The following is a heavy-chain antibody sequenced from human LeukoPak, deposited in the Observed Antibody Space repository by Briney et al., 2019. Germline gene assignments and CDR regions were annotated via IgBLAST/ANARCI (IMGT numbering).Heavy chain of an antibody. Sequence: GGSLRLSCAASGFTFSNYAMSWVRQAPGKGLEWVSGILGSGDSTYYADSVKGRFTISRDNSKNILYLQMNGLRAEDTAVYYCARATGNSGYYALDYWGQGTLVTVSS. D-gene: IGHD3-22*01. CDR2: ILGSGDST. V-gene: IGHV3-23*01. J-gene: IGHJ4*02. CDR1: GFTFSNYA. CDR3: ARATGNSGYYALDY.